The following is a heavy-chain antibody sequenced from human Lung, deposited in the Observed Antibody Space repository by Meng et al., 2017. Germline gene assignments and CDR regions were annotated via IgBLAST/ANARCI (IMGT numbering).Heavy chain of an antibody. J-gene: IGHJ6*02. CDR2: INSGGSS. CDR1: GFSVSSYS. V-gene: IGHV3-21*01. CDR3: ASDRSLVWEADGGMDV. D-gene: IGHD3-16*01. Sequence: GESLKISCAASGFSVSSYSMSWGRQAPGKGLDWVSAINSGGSSYADSVKGRFTISRDNAKSSLYLTINSLRDDDPAVYYCASDRSLVWEADGGMDVWGQGTTVTVSS.